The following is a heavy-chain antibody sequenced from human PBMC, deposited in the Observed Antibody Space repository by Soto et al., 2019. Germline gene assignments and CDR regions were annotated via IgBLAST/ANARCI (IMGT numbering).Heavy chain of an antibody. CDR1: GFTFSSYA. Sequence: QVQLVESGGGVVQPGRSLRLSCAASGFTFSSYAMHWVRQAPGKGLEWVAVISYDGSNKYYADSVKGRFTISRDNSKNTLYLQMNSLRAEDTAVYYCARAGSNREIDYWGQGTLVTVSS. V-gene: IGHV3-30-3*01. CDR3: ARAGSNREIDY. CDR2: ISYDGSNK. J-gene: IGHJ4*02. D-gene: IGHD3-10*01.